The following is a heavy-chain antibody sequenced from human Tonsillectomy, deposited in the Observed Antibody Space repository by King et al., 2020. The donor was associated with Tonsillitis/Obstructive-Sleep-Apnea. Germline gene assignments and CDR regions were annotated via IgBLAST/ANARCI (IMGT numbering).Heavy chain of an antibody. D-gene: IGHD3-22*01. CDR1: GDSIINYY. J-gene: IGHJ5*02. V-gene: IGHV4-4*07. Sequence: VQLQESGPGLVKPSETLSLSCTVSGDSIINYYWSWIRQPAGKGLEWIGRIYTSGTTNYDPSLKSRVTMSVDTSKNQFSLKLSSVTAADTAVYYCARDLKGAYYYDSSEGGWFDPWGQRTLVTVSS. CDR3: ARDLKGAYYYDSSEGGWFDP. CDR2: IYTSGTT.